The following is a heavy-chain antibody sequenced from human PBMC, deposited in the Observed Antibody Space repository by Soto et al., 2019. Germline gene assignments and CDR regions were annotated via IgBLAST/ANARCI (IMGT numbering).Heavy chain of an antibody. V-gene: IGHV4-39*01. CDR2: IYYSGST. CDR3: ARRLTASAFDI. D-gene: IGHD2-21*02. J-gene: IGHJ3*02. CDR1: GGSISSSSYY. Sequence: PSETLSLTCTVSGGSISSSSYYWGWIRQPPGKGLEWIGSIYYSGSTYYNPSLKSRVTISVDTSKNQFSLKLSSVTAADTAVYYCARRLTASAFDIWGQGTMVTVSS.